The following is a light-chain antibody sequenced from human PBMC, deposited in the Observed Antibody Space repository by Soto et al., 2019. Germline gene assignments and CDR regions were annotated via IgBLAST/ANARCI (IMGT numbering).Light chain of an antibody. CDR3: QQYGSSPWT. CDR1: QSVSSSY. J-gene: IGKJ1*01. V-gene: IGKV3-20*01. Sequence: EIVLTQSPGTLPLSPGERATLSCRASQSVSSSYLAWYQQKPGQAPRPLIYGASSRAIGIPDRFSGSGSGTDFTLTISRLEPEDFAVYYCQQYGSSPWTFGQGTKVEIQ. CDR2: GAS.